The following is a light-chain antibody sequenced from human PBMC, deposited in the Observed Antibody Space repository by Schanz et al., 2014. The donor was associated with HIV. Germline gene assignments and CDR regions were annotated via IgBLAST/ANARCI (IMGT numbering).Light chain of an antibody. CDR3: QQYNDRSYT. CDR2: EAS. J-gene: IGKJ2*01. Sequence: DIQMTQSPSTLSASVGDRVSITCRSSQYISSGLAWYQQKPGKAPNLLIYEASILETGVPSRFSGSGFGTEFTLVISSLQPEDFATYYCQQYNDRSYTFGQGTKLEIK. V-gene: IGKV1-5*03. CDR1: QYISSG.